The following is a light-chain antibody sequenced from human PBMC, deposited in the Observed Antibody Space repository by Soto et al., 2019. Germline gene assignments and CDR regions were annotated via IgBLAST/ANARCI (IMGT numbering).Light chain of an antibody. CDR3: QTWGTGIHVV. CDR2: LDSDGSH. V-gene: IGLV4-69*01. CDR1: SGHSSYA. Sequence: QPVLTQSPSASASLGASVNLTCTLSSGHSSYAIAWHQQQPEKGPRYLMKLDSDGSHTTGDAIPDRFSGSSSGAERYLTISSLQSEDDADYYCQTWGTGIHVVFGGGTKVTV. J-gene: IGLJ2*01.